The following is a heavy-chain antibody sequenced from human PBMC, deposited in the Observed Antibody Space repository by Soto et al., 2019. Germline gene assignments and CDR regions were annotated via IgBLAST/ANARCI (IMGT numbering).Heavy chain of an antibody. CDR3: ARPSGPYYDSSRNDAFDI. V-gene: IGHV1-8*01. J-gene: IGHJ3*02. Sequence: QVQLVQSGTEVKKPGASVKVSCKASGYTFTSFDINWVRQATGQGREWMGWMNPNSGNTGYAQKFQGRVTMTRNTSISTAYMELSSLRSEDTAVYYCARPSGPYYDSSRNDAFDIWGQGTVVTVSS. D-gene: IGHD3-22*01. CDR1: GYTFTSFD. CDR2: MNPNSGNT.